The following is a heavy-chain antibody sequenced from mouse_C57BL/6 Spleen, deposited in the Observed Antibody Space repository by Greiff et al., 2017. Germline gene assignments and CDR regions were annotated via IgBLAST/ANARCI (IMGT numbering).Heavy chain of an antibody. CDR3: ARLGRYFDV. CDR1: GFTFSSYG. D-gene: IGHD4-1*01. V-gene: IGHV5-6*01. Sequence: EVNLVESGGDLVKPGGSLKLSCAASGFTFSSYGMSWVRQTPDKRLEWVATISSGGSYTYYPDSVKGRFTISRDNAKNTLYLQMSSLKSEDTAMYYCARLGRYFDVWGTGTTVTVSS. CDR2: ISSGGSYT. J-gene: IGHJ1*03.